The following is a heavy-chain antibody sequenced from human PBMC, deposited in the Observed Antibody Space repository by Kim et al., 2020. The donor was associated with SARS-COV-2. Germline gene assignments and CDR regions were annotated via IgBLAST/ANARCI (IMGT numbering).Heavy chain of an antibody. J-gene: IGHJ5*02. V-gene: IGHV4-59*01. CDR2: IYYSGGN. CDR3: AGDRSPGVYWFDP. Sequence: SETLSLTCIVPGGSLRRSSMSWRLQRPGKGVEWIGYIYYSGGNYYNPSLKSGVTISVDSSKNQFSLKLSSVTAADTAVYYCAGDRSPGVYWFDPWGQGTLVTVSS. D-gene: IGHD3-16*01. CDR1: GGSLRRSS.